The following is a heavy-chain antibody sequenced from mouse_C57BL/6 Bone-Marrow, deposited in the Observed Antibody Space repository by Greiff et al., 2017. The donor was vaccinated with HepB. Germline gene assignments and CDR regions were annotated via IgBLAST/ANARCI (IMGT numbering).Heavy chain of an antibody. CDR2: IEPENGDT. CDR3: TAYDGYYAMDY. J-gene: IGHJ4*01. D-gene: IGHD2-3*01. Sequence: EVQVVESGAELVRPGASVKLSCTASGFNIKDDYMHWVKQRPEQGLEWIGWIEPENGDTEYASKFQGKATITADTSSNTAYLQLSSLTSEDTAVYYCTAYDGYYAMDYWGQGTSVTVSS. V-gene: IGHV14-4*01. CDR1: GFNIKDDY.